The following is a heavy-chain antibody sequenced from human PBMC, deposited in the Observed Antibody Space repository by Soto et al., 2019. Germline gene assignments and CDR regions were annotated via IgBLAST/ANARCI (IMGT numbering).Heavy chain of an antibody. Sequence: QVQLVQSGAEEKKPGASVKVSCKASGYTFTSYAMHWVRQAPGQRREWMGWINAGNGNTKYSQKFQGRVTITRDTSASTADMELSSLRAEDTAVYYCARRIVVVTALDYWGQGTLVTVPS. D-gene: IGHD2-21*02. V-gene: IGHV1-3*05. CDR2: INAGNGNT. J-gene: IGHJ4*02. CDR1: GYTFTSYA. CDR3: ARRIVVVTALDY.